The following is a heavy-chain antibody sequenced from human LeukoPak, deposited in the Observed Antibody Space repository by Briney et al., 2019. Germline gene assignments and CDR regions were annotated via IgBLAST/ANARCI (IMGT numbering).Heavy chain of an antibody. CDR3: ARAVVVVPAAVDFDY. J-gene: IGHJ4*02. Sequence: AGGSLRLSCAASGFTVSTYYMSWIRQAPGKGLEWVSYISSSGSTIYYADSVKGRFTISRDNAKNSLYLQMNSLRAEDTAVYYCARAVVVVPAAVDFDYWGQGTLVTVSS. CDR1: GFTVSTYY. V-gene: IGHV3-11*04. D-gene: IGHD2-2*01. CDR2: ISSSGSTI.